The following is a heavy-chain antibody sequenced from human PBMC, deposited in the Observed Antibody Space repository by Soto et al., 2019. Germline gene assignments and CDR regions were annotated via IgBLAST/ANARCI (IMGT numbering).Heavy chain of an antibody. CDR1: RDSVSSNSAA. V-gene: IGHV6-1*01. D-gene: IGHD6-19*01. CDR2: TYYRSKWYN. CDR3: ARDQQWLDGNWFDP. J-gene: IGHJ5*02. Sequence: SQTLSLTCAISRDSVSSNSAAWNWIRQSPSRGLEWLGRTYYRSKWYNDYAVSVKSRITINPDTSKNQFSLQLNSVTPEDTAVYYCARDQQWLDGNWFDPWGQGTLVTVSS.